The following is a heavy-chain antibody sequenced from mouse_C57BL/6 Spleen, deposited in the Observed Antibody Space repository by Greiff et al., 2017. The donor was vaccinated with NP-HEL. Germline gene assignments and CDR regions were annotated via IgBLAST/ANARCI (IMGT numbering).Heavy chain of an antibody. Sequence: EVQLQESGPELVKPGASVKIPCKASGYTFTDYNMDWVKQSHGKSLEWIGDINPNNGGTIYNQKFKGKATLTVDKSSSTAYMELRSLTSEDTAVYYCARKYYGRYFDVWGTGTTVTVSS. CDR2: INPNNGGT. V-gene: IGHV1-18*01. J-gene: IGHJ1*03. D-gene: IGHD1-1*01. CDR3: ARKYYGRYFDV. CDR1: GYTFTDYN.